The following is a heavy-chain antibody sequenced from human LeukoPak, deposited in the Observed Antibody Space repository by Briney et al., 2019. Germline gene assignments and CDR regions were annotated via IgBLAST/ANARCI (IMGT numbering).Heavy chain of an antibody. CDR2: LVHSGST. J-gene: IGHJ5*02. V-gene: IGHV4-39*01. CDR3: ARPWGVGAPFDP. D-gene: IGHD1-26*01. Sequence: SETLSLTCTVSTGSITTNSYYWGWLRQPPGKGLQWIVTLVHSGSTYYNPTLKSPFTVTIYTSKYTLSLNLNSAPSADTAVYYCARPWGVGAPFDPWGPGTLVTVSS. CDR1: TGSITTNSYY.